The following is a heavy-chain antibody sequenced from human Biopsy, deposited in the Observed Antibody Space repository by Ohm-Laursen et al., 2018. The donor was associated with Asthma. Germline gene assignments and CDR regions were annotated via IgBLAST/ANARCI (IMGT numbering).Heavy chain of an antibody. Sequence: SQTPSLTCTVSGGSISSGGYYWSWIRQHPGKGLEWIGYIYYSGSTYYNPSLKSRVTISVDTSKNQFSLKLSSVTAADTAVYYCARVPHYDILTGFPLRYYYGMDVWGQGTTVTVSS. CDR2: IYYSGST. V-gene: IGHV4-31*03. D-gene: IGHD3-9*01. CDR3: ARVPHYDILTGFPLRYYYGMDV. CDR1: GGSISSGGYY. J-gene: IGHJ6*02.